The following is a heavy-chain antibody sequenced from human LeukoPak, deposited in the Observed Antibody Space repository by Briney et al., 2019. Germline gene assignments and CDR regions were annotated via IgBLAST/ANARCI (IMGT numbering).Heavy chain of an antibody. CDR1: GFTFSSYA. J-gene: IGHJ6*03. Sequence: PGGSLGLSCAASGFTFSSYAMHWVRQAPGKGLEWVAVISYDGSNKYYADSVEGRFTISRDNSKNTLYLQMNSLRAEDTAVYYCAKVGGDYNYYYYYMDVWGKGTTVTVSS. CDR2: ISYDGSNK. V-gene: IGHV3-30-3*01. D-gene: IGHD2-21*01. CDR3: AKVGGDYNYYYYYMDV.